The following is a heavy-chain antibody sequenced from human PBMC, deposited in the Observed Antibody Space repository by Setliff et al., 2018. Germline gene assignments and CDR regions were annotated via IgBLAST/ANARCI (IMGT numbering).Heavy chain of an antibody. CDR1: GDTLSVYY. CDR2: IYSSGST. Sequence: SETLSLTCTVSGDTLSVYYWSWVRQSPGQGLEWIGYIYSSGSTNYNPSLESRVTILIDKSKNQFSLNLTSVTAADTAVYYCARHSRSSGGESWGQGTLVTVSS. J-gene: IGHJ4*02. V-gene: IGHV4-59*08. CDR3: ARHSRSSGGES. D-gene: IGHD2-15*01.